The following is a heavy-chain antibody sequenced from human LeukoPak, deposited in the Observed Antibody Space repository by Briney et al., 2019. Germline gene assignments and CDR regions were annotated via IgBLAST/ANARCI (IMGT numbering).Heavy chain of an antibody. V-gene: IGHV3-43*02. CDR2: ISGDGGST. Sequence: GGSLRLSCAASGFTFDDYAMHWVRRAPGKGLEWVSLISGDGGSTYYADSVKGRFTISRDNSKNSLYLQMNSLRTEDTALYYCAKDHMTTVTTSWFDPWGQGTLVTVSS. CDR3: AKDHMTTVTTSWFDP. D-gene: IGHD4-17*01. CDR1: GFTFDDYA. J-gene: IGHJ5*02.